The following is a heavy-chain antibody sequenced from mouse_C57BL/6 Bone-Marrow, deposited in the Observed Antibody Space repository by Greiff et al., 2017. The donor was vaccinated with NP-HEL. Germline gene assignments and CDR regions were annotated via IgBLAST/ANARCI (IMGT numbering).Heavy chain of an antibody. V-gene: IGHV14-4*01. D-gene: IGHD2-5*01. CDR2: IDPENGDT. Sequence: VQLQQSGAELVRPGASVKLSCTASGFNIKDDYMHWVKQRPEQGLEWIGWIDPENGDTEYASKFQGKATITADTSSNTAYLQLSSLTSEDTAVYYCTTLAYYSNSLFAYWGQGNLVTVSA. CDR3: TTLAYYSNSLFAY. CDR1: GFNIKDDY. J-gene: IGHJ3*01.